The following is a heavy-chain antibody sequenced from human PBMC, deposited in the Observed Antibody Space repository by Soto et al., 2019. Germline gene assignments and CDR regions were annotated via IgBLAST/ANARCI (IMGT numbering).Heavy chain of an antibody. V-gene: IGHV1-2*02. Sequence: QVQLVQSGAEVKKPGASVKVSCKASGYTFTGYYMHWVRQAPGQGLEWMGWINPNSGDTNYAQKFQGRVTMTRDTSISTAYMELSRLRSDDTAVYYCARELRFRGGSDPWGQGTLVTVSS. D-gene: IGHD3-3*01. J-gene: IGHJ5*02. CDR3: ARELRFRGGSDP. CDR1: GYTFTGYY. CDR2: INPNSGDT.